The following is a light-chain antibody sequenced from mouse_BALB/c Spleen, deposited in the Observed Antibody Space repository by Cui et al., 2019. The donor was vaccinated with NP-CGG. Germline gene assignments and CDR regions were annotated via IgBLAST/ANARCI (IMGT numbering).Light chain of an antibody. CDR3: ALWYSNHWV. J-gene: IGLJ1*01. Sequence: QAVVTQESTLTTSPGEKVTLTCHPSTGSVTTNNYANWVQEKPDHLFTGLIGGNNKRAPGVPSRFSGYLIGDKAALTITGAQTEDEAIYFCALWYSNHWVFGGGTKLTVL. V-gene: IGLV1*01. CDR2: GNN. CDR1: TGSVTTNNY.